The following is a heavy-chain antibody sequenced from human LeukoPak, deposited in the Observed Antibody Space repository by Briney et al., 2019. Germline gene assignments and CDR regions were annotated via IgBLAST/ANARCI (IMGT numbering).Heavy chain of an antibody. V-gene: IGHV4-59*01. Sequence: SETLSLTCTVSGGSISSYYWSWIRQSPGKGLEWIGYIYYSGNTNYNPSLKSRVTISVDTPKNQFSLKLSSVTAADTAVYYCARGPPGGQFDPWGQGTVVTVSS. J-gene: IGHJ5*02. D-gene: IGHD3-10*01. CDR3: ARGPPGGQFDP. CDR2: IYYSGNT. CDR1: GGSISSYY.